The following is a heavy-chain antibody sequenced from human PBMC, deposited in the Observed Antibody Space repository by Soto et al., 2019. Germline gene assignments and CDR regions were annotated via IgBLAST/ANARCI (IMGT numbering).Heavy chain of an antibody. CDR2: ISGNGDNT. CDR3: AKGKDPTSATPRRPFDY. J-gene: IGHJ4*02. CDR1: GFTFSSYA. V-gene: IGHV3-23*01. Sequence: EVQLLESWGGLVQPGGSLILSCAASGFTFSSYAMTWVRQAPVKGLEWVSVISGNGDNTYYADSVKGRFTISRDNSKTTLYLRLNSLRAEDTAIYYCAKGKDPTSATPRRPFDYWGQGTLVTVSS. D-gene: IGHD6-25*01.